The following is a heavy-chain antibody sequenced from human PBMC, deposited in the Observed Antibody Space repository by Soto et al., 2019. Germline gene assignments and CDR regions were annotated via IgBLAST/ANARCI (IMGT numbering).Heavy chain of an antibody. CDR3: ARGDANKIVVTTYYGMDV. J-gene: IGHJ6*02. CDR1: GGSLSNYG. Sequence: QVQLVQSGAEVKKPGSSVKVSCKASGGSLSNYGISWVRQAPGQGLEWMGGIIPVFGTANYAQKFQGRVTITAYESTSIVYMGVTSLRSEDTAVYYCARGDANKIVVTTYYGMDVWGQGTTVTVSS. V-gene: IGHV1-69*12. D-gene: IGHD4-17*01. CDR2: IIPVFGTA.